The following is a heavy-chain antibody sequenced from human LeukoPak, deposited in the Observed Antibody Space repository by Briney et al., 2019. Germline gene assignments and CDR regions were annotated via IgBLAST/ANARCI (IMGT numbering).Heavy chain of an antibody. J-gene: IGHJ4*02. D-gene: IGHD5-12*01. CDR3: GTVVFYSGYYFDH. V-gene: IGHV1-24*01. Sequence: ASVKVSCEVSGYTLTELSMHCVRQAPGKGLEWMGGFDPEDGATIYAQKFQGRVTMTEDTSTDTAYMELSSLRSEDTAVYYCGTVVFYSGYYFDHWGQGTLVTVSS. CDR2: FDPEDGAT. CDR1: GYTLTELS.